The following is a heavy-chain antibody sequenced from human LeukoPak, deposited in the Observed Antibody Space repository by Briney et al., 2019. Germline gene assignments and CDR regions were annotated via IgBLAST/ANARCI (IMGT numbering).Heavy chain of an antibody. Sequence: GGSLRLSCAASGFTFSSYAMSWVRQAPGKGLEWVSGISWSSGSIGYADSVKGRFTISRDNAKNSLYLQMNSLRAEDTALYYCAKGLYYDILTGYFDYWGQGTLVTVSS. CDR1: GFTFSSYA. D-gene: IGHD3-9*01. J-gene: IGHJ4*02. CDR3: AKGLYYDILTGYFDY. CDR2: ISWSSGSI. V-gene: IGHV3-9*01.